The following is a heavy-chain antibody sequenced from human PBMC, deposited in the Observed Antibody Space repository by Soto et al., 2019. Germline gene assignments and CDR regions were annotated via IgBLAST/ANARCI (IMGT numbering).Heavy chain of an antibody. V-gene: IGHV3-23*01. Sequence: EVQLLESGGGLVQPGGSLRLSCAACGFTFSSYAMSWVRQAPGKGLEWVSAISGSGGSTYYADSVKGRFTISRDNSKNTRYLQMNSLGAEDTAVYYCAKDPRHRSSGGYEGASTLLDYWSQGTLVTVPS. CDR3: AKDPRHRSSGGYEGASTLLDY. CDR1: GFTFSSYA. CDR2: ISGSGGST. J-gene: IGHJ4*02. D-gene: IGHD6-19*01.